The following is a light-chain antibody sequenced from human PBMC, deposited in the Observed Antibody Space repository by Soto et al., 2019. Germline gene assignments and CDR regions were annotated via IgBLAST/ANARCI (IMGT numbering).Light chain of an antibody. Sequence: EIVLTQSPGTLSLSSGERATLSCRASQSVSSSYLAWYQQKPGQAPRLLIYGASSRATRIPDRFSGSGSGTDFTLTISRLEPEDFAVYYCQHYGRSPSTFGQGTRLEIK. CDR3: QHYGRSPST. CDR1: QSVSSSY. CDR2: GAS. V-gene: IGKV3-20*01. J-gene: IGKJ5*01.